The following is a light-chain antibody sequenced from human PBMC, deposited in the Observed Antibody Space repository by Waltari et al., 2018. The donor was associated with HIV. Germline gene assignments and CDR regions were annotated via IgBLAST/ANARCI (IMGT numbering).Light chain of an antibody. CDR3: CSYAGSYTLV. CDR1: SSDVGVYNY. CDR2: DVS. J-gene: IGLJ2*01. Sequence: QSALTQPRSVSGSPGQSVTISCPGTSSDVGVYNYVSWYQQHPGKAPKLMIYDVSKRPSGVPDRFSGSKSGNTASLTISGLQAEDEADYYCCSYAGSYTLVFGGGTKLTVL. V-gene: IGLV2-11*01.